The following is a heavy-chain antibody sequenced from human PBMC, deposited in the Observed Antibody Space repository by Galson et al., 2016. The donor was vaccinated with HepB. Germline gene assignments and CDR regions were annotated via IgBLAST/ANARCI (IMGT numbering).Heavy chain of an antibody. CDR3: ATNDILTGYYTVGVAFDI. Sequence: QSGAEVKKPGESLKISCKGSGYSFSRYWIGWVRQMPGKGLEWMGIIYPGDSDTRYSPSFQGQVTISADKSISTAFLQWSSLKASDTAMYYCATNDILTGYYTVGVAFDIWGQGTMVTVSS. V-gene: IGHV5-51*01. D-gene: IGHD3-9*01. J-gene: IGHJ3*02. CDR1: GYSFSRYW. CDR2: IYPGDSDT.